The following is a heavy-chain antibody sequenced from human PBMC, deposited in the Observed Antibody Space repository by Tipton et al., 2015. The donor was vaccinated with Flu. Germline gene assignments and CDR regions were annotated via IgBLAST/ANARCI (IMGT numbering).Heavy chain of an antibody. D-gene: IGHD6-19*01. J-gene: IGHJ6*02. Sequence: SLRLSCAASGFTFDTYAMHWVRQAPGKGLEWVAVISYDGNIKYYGDSVKGRFTISRDDSRKMLYLQVNSLRAEDTAVYYCARDSGYDYHYVMVVWGQGTTVTVSS. V-gene: IGHV3-30*03. CDR3: ARDSGYDYHYVMVV. CDR1: GFTFDTYA. CDR2: ISYDGNIK.